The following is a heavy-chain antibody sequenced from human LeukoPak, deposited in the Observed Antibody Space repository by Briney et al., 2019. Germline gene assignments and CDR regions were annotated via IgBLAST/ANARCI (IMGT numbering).Heavy chain of an antibody. CDR2: IYYSGST. CDR3: ARSITMVRGIIIPFDY. J-gene: IGHJ4*02. CDR1: GGSISSYY. D-gene: IGHD3-10*01. Sequence: SETLSLTCTVSGGSISSYYWSWIRQPPGKGLEWIGYIYYSGSTNYNPSLKSRVTISVDTSKNQFSLKLSSVTAADTAVYYCARSITMVRGIIIPFDYWGQGTLVTVSS. V-gene: IGHV4-59*01.